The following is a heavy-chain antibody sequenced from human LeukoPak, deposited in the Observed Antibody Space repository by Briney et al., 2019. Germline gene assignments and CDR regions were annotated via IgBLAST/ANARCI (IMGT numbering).Heavy chain of an antibody. CDR2: IYYSGNT. Sequence: SETLSLTCTVSGGSISSYYWSWIRQPPGKGLEWIGYIYYSGNTNYNPSLKSRVTISVDTSKNQFSLKLSSVTAADTAVYYCARGDSYDYVWGSDPYNWFDPWGQGTLVTVSS. V-gene: IGHV4-59*01. D-gene: IGHD3-16*02. J-gene: IGHJ5*02. CDR3: ARGDSYDYVWGSDPYNWFDP. CDR1: GGSISSYY.